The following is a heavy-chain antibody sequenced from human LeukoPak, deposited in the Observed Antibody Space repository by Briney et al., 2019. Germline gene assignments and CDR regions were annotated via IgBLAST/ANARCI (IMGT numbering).Heavy chain of an antibody. D-gene: IGHD2-21*01. CDR3: ARAYLAAGWFDP. J-gene: IGHJ5*02. V-gene: IGHV4-31*03. Sequence: SETLSLTCTVSGGSISSGGYYWSWIRQHPGKGLEWIGYIYYSGSTYYNPSLKSRVTISVDTSKNQFSLKLSSVTAADTAVYYCARAYLAAGWFDPWGQGTLVTVSS. CDR2: IYYSGST. CDR1: GGSISSGGYY.